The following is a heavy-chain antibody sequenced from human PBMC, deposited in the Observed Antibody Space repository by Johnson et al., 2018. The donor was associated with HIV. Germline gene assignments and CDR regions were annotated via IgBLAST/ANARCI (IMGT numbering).Heavy chain of an antibody. Sequence: VQLVESGGGLVQPGRSLRLSCAASGFTFDDYAMHWVRQVPGKGLEWVSGISWKSGSTGYADSVKGRFTISRDNAKNTLYLQMNSLRTEDTAVYYCATPLAYYVSSANGGVAFDIWGQGTMVTVSS. CDR3: ATPLAYYVSSANGGVAFDI. CDR1: GFTFDDYA. V-gene: IGHV3-9*01. D-gene: IGHD3-22*01. CDR2: ISWKSGST. J-gene: IGHJ3*02.